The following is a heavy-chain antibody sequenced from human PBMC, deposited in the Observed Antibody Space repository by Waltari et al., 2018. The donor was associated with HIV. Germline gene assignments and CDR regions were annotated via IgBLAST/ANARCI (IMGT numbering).Heavy chain of an antibody. CDR2: IYYSGST. V-gene: IGHV4-59*01. J-gene: IGHJ2*01. Sequence: QVQLQESGPGLVKPSETLSLTCPVSGGSISSSYWSWIRQPPGKGLEWIGYIYYSGSTNYTPSLKSRVTRSVDTSKNQFSLKLSSVTAADTAVYYCARDSSGWGGWYFDLWGRGTLVTVSS. CDR1: GGSISSSY. D-gene: IGHD6-19*01. CDR3: ARDSSGWGGWYFDL.